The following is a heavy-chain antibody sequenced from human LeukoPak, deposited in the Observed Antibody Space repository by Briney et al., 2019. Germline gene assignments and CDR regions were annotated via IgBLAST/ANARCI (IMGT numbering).Heavy chain of an antibody. Sequence: QAGGSLRLSCAASGFTFSTYWMSWVRQAPGKGLEWVANIKQDGSVKNYVDSVKGRFTISRDNAKNSLYLQMNSLRADGTAMYYCVRGGYGPGYWGQGTLVTVSS. V-gene: IGHV3-7*03. CDR2: IKQDGSVK. J-gene: IGHJ4*02. D-gene: IGHD5-12*01. CDR3: VRGGYGPGY. CDR1: GFTFSTYW.